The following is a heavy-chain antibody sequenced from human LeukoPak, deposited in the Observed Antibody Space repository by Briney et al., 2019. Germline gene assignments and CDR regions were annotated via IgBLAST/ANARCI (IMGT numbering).Heavy chain of an antibody. V-gene: IGHV4-34*01. J-gene: IGHJ4*02. CDR3: ARKYYDFWSGRTNYYFDY. D-gene: IGHD3-3*01. Sequence: ASEPLSLTCTVYGGSFSGYYWSWIRQPTGKGLEWIGEINHSGSTNYNPSLKSRVTISVDTSKNQFSLKLSSVTAADTAVYYCARKYYDFWSGRTNYYFDYWGQGTLVTVSS. CDR1: GGSFSGYY. CDR2: INHSGST.